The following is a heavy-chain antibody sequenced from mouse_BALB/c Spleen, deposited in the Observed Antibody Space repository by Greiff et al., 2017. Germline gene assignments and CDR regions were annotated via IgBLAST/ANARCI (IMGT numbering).Heavy chain of an antibody. Sequence: EVQLQESGAELVKPGASVKLSCTASGFNIKDTYMHWVKQRPEQGLEWIGRIDPANGNTKYDPKFQGKATITADTSSNTAYLQLSSLTSEDTAVYYCARGAYYYGSSYHYWGQGTTLTVSS. CDR2: IDPANGNT. V-gene: IGHV14-3*02. CDR1: GFNIKDTY. D-gene: IGHD1-1*01. CDR3: ARGAYYYGSSYHY. J-gene: IGHJ2*01.